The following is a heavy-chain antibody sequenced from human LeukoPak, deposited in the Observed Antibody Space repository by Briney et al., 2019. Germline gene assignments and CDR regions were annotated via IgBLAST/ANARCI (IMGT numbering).Heavy chain of an antibody. J-gene: IGHJ4*02. CDR2: IIPIFGTA. CDR3: ARVGGSIWFGELLSGGYFDY. V-gene: IGHV1-69*13. Sequence: SVKVSCKASGGTFSSYAISWVRQAPGQGLEWMGGIIPIFGTANYAQKFQGRVTITADESTSTAYMELSSLRSDDTAVYYCARVGGSIWFGELLSGGYFDYWGQGTLVTVSS. CDR1: GGTFSSYA. D-gene: IGHD3-10*01.